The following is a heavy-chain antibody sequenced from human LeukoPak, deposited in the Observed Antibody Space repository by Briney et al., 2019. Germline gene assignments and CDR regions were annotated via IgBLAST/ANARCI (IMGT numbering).Heavy chain of an antibody. CDR1: GYSLTTYW. CDR2: IDPGDSET. J-gene: IGHJ6*02. CDR3: ARLTGIVVVPAAPFDGMDV. Sequence: GESLKISCKGSGYSLTTYWIGWVRQMPGKGLEWMGIIDPGDSETRYSPSFQGQVTILVDKSISTAYLQWSSLKASDTAMYYCARLTGIVVVPAAPFDGMDVWGQGTTVTVSS. V-gene: IGHV5-51*01. D-gene: IGHD2-2*01.